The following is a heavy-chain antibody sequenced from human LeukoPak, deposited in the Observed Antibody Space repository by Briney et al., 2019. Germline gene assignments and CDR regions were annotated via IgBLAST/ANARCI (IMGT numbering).Heavy chain of an antibody. Sequence: PGGSLRLSCAASGFTFRSYTMNWVRQAPGKGLEWVAVISYDGSNKYYADSVKGRFTISRDNSKNTLYLQMNSLRAEDTAVYYCAKSPMGDYYGSGYYYYYGMDVWGQGTTVTVSS. CDR3: AKSPMGDYYGSGYYYYYGMDV. D-gene: IGHD3-10*01. V-gene: IGHV3-30*18. J-gene: IGHJ6*02. CDR1: GFTFRSYT. CDR2: ISYDGSNK.